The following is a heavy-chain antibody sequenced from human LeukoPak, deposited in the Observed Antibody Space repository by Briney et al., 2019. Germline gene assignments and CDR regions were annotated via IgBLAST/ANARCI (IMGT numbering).Heavy chain of an antibody. Sequence: SETLSLTCTVSGGSISSYYWSWIRQPPGKGLEWIGYIYYSGSTNYNPSLKSRVTISVDTSKNQFSLKLSSVTAADTAVYYCARGQVVGELPFDCWGQGTLVTVSS. CDR3: ARGQVVGELPFDC. CDR2: IYYSGST. J-gene: IGHJ4*02. V-gene: IGHV4-59*01. CDR1: GGSISSYY. D-gene: IGHD3-10*01.